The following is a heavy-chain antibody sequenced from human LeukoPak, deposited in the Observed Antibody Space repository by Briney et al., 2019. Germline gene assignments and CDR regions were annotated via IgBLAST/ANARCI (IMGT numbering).Heavy chain of an antibody. D-gene: IGHD1-26*01. CDR1: GYSISSGYY. J-gene: IGHJ4*02. CDR3: ARGQWELPF. CDR2: INHLGNT. Sequence: PSETLSLTCAVSGYSISSGYYWGWIRQPPGKGLEWIGEINHLGNTNYNPSLKSRVTISIDTSKNQFSLNLRSVTAADTAVYYCARGQWELPFWGQGTLVTVSS. V-gene: IGHV4-38-2*01.